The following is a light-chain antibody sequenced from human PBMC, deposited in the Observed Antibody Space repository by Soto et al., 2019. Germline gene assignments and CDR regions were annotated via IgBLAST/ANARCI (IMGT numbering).Light chain of an antibody. CDR3: LQHKTYPFT. V-gene: IGKV1-17*01. CDR1: QGIGIY. J-gene: IGKJ3*01. Sequence: DIQMTQSPSSLSASVGDRVTITCRASQGIGIYLGWYQQKPGKAPKRLIYAASSLEGGVPSRFSGSGSGTEFTPTISSLQPEDFATYYCLQHKTYPFTFGPGTKVDIK. CDR2: AAS.